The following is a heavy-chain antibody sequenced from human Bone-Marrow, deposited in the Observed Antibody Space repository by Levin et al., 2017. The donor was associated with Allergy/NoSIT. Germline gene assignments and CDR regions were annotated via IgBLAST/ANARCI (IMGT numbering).Heavy chain of an antibody. CDR2: IKSESDGGTT. D-gene: IGHD1-26*01. CDR1: GFTFRDAW. Sequence: GESLKISCAASGFTFRDAWMSWVRQAPGKGLEWVGRIKSESDGGTTDYTAAVRGRFIISRDDSTNTFYLQMNTLKTEDTGVYFCTFPNTGNYYCTLRTTTTEPPSCWGQGALVTVS. J-gene: IGHJ4*02. V-gene: IGHV3-15*01. CDR3: TFPNTGNYYCTLRTTTTEPPSC.